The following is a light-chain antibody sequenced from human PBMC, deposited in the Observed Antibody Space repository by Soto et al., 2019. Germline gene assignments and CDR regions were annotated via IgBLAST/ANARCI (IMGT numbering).Light chain of an antibody. J-gene: IGLJ1*01. CDR1: SSNIGAGYD. CDR2: GNN. Sequence: QSVLTHPSSVSGAPGRRVTISCTGNSSNIGAGYDVHWYQHLPGTAPRVLIYGNNNRPSGVPDRFSGSKSGTSASLAVTGLQAEDEADYYFKSYDSRLRRYVFGTGTKLTVL. CDR3: KSYDSRLRRYV. V-gene: IGLV1-40*01.